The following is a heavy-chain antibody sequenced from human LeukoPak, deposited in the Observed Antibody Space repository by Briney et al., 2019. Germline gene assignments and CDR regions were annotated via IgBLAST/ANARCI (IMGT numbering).Heavy chain of an antibody. V-gene: IGHV4-39*01. CDR2: IYYSGST. J-gene: IGHJ6*03. CDR3: ARLYYDFWSGSHGYYYYMDV. Sequence: SETLSLTCTVSGGSISSSSYYWGWIRQPPGKGLEWIGSIYYSGSTYYNPSLKSRVTISVDTSKNQFSLKLSSVTAADTAVYYCARLYYDFWSGSHGYYYYMDVWGKGTTVTVSS. D-gene: IGHD3-3*01. CDR1: GGSISSSSYY.